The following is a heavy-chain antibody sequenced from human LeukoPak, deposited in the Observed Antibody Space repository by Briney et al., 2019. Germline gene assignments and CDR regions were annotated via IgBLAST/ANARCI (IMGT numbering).Heavy chain of an antibody. CDR3: ARDGLHTGHFDY. D-gene: IGHD2-21*01. CDR2: VSDSSDV. Sequence: PGGSLRLSCAASGFTFSTYTMNWVRQAPGKGLEWVSTVSDSSDVNYSDSVKGRFTISRDNARNSLYLQMNSLRDEDTAVYYCARDGLHTGHFDYWGQGTLVSVSS. J-gene: IGHJ4*02. CDR1: GFTFSTYT. V-gene: IGHV3-48*02.